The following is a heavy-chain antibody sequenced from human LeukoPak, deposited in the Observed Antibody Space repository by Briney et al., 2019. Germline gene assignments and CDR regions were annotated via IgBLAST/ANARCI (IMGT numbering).Heavy chain of an antibody. Sequence: SETLSLTCAVYGGSFSDYYWSWIRQPPGKGLEWIGEINHSGSTNYNPSLKSRVTISVDTSKNQFSLKLSSVTAADTAVYYCATQVYGSGSYYHPQNWFDPWGQGTLVTVSS. CDR1: GGSFSDYY. D-gene: IGHD3-10*01. CDR3: ATQVYGSGSYYHPQNWFDP. CDR2: INHSGST. J-gene: IGHJ5*02. V-gene: IGHV4-34*01.